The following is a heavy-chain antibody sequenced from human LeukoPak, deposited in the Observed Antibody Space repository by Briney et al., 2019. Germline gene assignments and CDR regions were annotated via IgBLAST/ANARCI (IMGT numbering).Heavy chain of an antibody. J-gene: IGHJ4*02. D-gene: IGHD6-19*01. CDR2: ISHSGST. CDR1: GGSFSAYY. Sequence: SETLSLTCAVYGGSFSAYYYYWSWIRQPPGRGPEWIGEISHSGSTNDNPSLKSRVTISIDTSKNQFSLRLSSVTAADTAVYYCARGRIAVAGPHRYYFDYWGQGTLVTVSS. CDR3: ARGRIAVAGPHRYYFDY. V-gene: IGHV4-34*01.